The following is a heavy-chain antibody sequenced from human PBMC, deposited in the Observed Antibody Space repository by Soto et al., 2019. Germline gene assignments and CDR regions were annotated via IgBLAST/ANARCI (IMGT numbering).Heavy chain of an antibody. J-gene: IGHJ1*01. Sequence: VQLVESGGGLVQPGGSLRLSCAASGFPFSTYWMSWVRQAPGRGLEWVANIKQDGSEQYYVDSVKGRFTISRDNGKNSLYLQMNGLRAEDTAVYYCAKDWRYCSAASCPLAEYFQHWGQGTLVTVSS. CDR2: IKQDGSEQ. CDR1: GFPFSTYW. V-gene: IGHV3-7*03. CDR3: AKDWRYCSAASCPLAEYFQH. D-gene: IGHD2-15*01.